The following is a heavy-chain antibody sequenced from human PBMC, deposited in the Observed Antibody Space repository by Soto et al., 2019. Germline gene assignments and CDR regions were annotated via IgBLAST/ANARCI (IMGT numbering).Heavy chain of an antibody. D-gene: IGHD2-2*01. CDR2: IIPILGIA. Sequence: SVKVSCKASGYTFTNFGISWVRQAPGQGLEWMGRIIPILGIANYAQKFQGRVTITADKSTSTAYMELSSLRSEDTAVYYCARHVAQPGKNDYWGQGTLVTVSS. CDR3: ARHVAQPGKNDY. J-gene: IGHJ4*02. V-gene: IGHV1-69*04. CDR1: GYTFTNFG.